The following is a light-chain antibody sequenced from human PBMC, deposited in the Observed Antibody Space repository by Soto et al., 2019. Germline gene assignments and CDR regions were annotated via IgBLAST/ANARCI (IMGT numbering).Light chain of an antibody. CDR3: QQYDNLPLT. Sequence: DIQMTQSPSSLSASVGHRVTITCQASQDISNYLNWYQQKPGKAPKLLIYDASNLETGAPSRFSGTGSGTDFTFTISSLQPEDIATYYCQQYDNLPLTFGGGTKVDIK. CDR1: QDISNY. V-gene: IGKV1-33*01. CDR2: DAS. J-gene: IGKJ4*01.